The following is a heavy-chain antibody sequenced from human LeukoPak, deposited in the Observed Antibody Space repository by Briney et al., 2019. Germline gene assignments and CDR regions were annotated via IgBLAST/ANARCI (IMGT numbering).Heavy chain of an antibody. V-gene: IGHV1-2*02. CDR1: GYTFTGDY. J-gene: IGHJ4*02. Sequence: ASVKVSCKASGYTFTGDYMHWVRQAPGQGLEWMGWINPNSGGTNYAQKFQGRVTMTRDTSISTAYMELSRLRSDDTAVYYCARDSRFFILTGYPDYWGQGTLVTVSS. CDR2: INPNSGGT. D-gene: IGHD3-9*01. CDR3: ARDSRFFILTGYPDY.